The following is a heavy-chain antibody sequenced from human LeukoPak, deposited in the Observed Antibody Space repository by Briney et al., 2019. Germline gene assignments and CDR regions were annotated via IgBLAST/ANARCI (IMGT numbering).Heavy chain of an antibody. CDR1: GGSVSSGSYY. Sequence: SETLSLTCTVSGGSVSSGSYYWSWIRQPPGKGLEWLGYIYYSGSTNYNPSLKSRVTISVDTSKNQFSLKLSSVTAADTAVYYCAGGVGATSFDYWGQGTLVTVSS. CDR2: IYYSGST. J-gene: IGHJ4*02. D-gene: IGHD1-26*01. CDR3: AGGVGATSFDY. V-gene: IGHV4-61*01.